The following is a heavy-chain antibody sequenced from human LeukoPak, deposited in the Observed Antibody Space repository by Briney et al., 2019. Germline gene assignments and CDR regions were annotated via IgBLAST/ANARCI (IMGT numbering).Heavy chain of an antibody. CDR3: ARHGDTIFGVVTTYEPNWFDH. CDR2: IYYSGST. D-gene: IGHD3-3*01. Sequence: PGGSLRLSCAASGFTFSSYAMSWIRQPPGKGLEWIGYIYYSGSTNYNPSLKSRVTISVDTSKNQFSLKLSSVTAADTAVYYCARHGDTIFGVVTTYEPNWFDHWGQGTLVTVSS. V-gene: IGHV4-59*08. CDR1: GFTFSSYA. J-gene: IGHJ5*02.